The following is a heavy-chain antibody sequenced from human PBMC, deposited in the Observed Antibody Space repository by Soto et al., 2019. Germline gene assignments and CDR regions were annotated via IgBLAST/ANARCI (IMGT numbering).Heavy chain of an antibody. CDR2: INSEGSRT. V-gene: IGHV3-74*03. D-gene: IGHD1-26*01. Sequence: LRLSCAVSGFTFSTHWMHWVRQTPGKRLVWVSRINSEGSRTEYADSVKGRFTISRDNAKNTLYLQMNSLRVEDTAVYFCARSTPDGGSLLYNWGHGTLLTVSS. J-gene: IGHJ1*01. CDR3: ARSTPDGGSLLYN. CDR1: GFTFSTHW.